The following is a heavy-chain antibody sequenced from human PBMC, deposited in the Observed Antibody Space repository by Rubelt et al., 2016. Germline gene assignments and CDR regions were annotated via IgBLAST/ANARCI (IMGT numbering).Heavy chain of an antibody. Sequence: QVQLQQWGAGLLKPSETLSLTCAVYGGSFSGYYWSWIRQPPGKGLEWVGEINHSGSTNYNPALKSRVTMSVGTSKNQFSLKLSSVTAADTAVYYCATLSWYSNGWGQGTLVNVSS. CDR3: ATLSWYSNG. J-gene: IGHJ4*02. D-gene: IGHD2-8*01. V-gene: IGHV4-34*01. CDR2: INHSGST. CDR1: GGSFSGYY.